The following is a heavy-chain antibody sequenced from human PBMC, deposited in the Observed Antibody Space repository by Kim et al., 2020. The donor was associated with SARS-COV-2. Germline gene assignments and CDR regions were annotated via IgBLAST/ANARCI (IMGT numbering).Heavy chain of an antibody. CDR3: TRRGGDYGMDV. Sequence: GESLKISCTGSGYRFSAYWIAWVRQMPGKGLEWMGIIYPGDSDTTYSPSFQGQVTISVDNSITTAYLQWSGLQAADTAMYYCTRRGGDYGMDVWGQGTAV. CDR2: IYPGDSDT. D-gene: IGHD2-21*01. J-gene: IGHJ6*02. V-gene: IGHV5-51*01. CDR1: GYRFSAYW.